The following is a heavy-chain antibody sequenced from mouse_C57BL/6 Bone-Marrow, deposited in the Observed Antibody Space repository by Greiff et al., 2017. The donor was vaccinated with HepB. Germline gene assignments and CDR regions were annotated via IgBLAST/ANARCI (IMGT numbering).Heavy chain of an antibody. CDR3: ARRLELVFGY. CDR2: IYWDDDK. CDR1: GFSLSTSGMG. Sequence: QVQLKESGPGILQSSQTLSLTCSFSGFSLSTSGMGVSWIRQPSGKGLEWLGHIYWDDDKRYDPSLKSRLTSSKDTSRNQLFLKITSVDTADTATYYCARRLELVFGYWGHGTTLTVSS. J-gene: IGHJ2*01. D-gene: IGHD4-1*01. V-gene: IGHV8-12*01.